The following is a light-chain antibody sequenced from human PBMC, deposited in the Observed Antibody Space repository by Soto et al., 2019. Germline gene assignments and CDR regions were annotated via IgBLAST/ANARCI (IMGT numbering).Light chain of an antibody. CDR1: QSVSSSY. CDR2: GAS. CDR3: QQYSSPPLT. J-gene: IGKJ4*02. Sequence: EIVLTQSPGTLSLSPGERATLSCRASQSVSSSYLAWYQQKPGQAPRLLIYGASSRAPGIPGRFSGSGSGTDFTLTISRLEPEHLAVYYCQQYSSPPLTCGGGNKEEIK. V-gene: IGKV3-20*01.